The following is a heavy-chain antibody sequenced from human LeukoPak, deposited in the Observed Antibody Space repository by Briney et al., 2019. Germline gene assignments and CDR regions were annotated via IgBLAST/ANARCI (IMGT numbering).Heavy chain of an antibody. V-gene: IGHV3-73*01. CDR2: IRSKTNSYAT. CDR3: TRHAYCHGGSYYDDY. J-gene: IGHJ4*02. Sequence: GGSLRLSCAASGFIFSDSAMHWVRQASGKGLEWVGHIRSKTNSYATAYAASVKGRFTISRDDSKNTAYLQMNSLKTEDTAMYYCTRHAYCHGGSYYDDYWGQGTLVTVSS. D-gene: IGHD2-15*01. CDR1: GFIFSDSA.